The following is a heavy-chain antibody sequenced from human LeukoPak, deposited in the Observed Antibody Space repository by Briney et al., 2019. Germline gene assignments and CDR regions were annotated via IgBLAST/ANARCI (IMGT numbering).Heavy chain of an antibody. CDR2: IYSGGST. V-gene: IGHV3-66*04. J-gene: IGHJ6*02. Sequence: GGSLRLSCAASGFTVSTNYMSWVRQAPGEGLEWVSVIYSGGSTYYADSVKGRFTISRDNYKNTLYLQTNSLRAEDTAVYYCARHFGVITKGVYYYYYGMDVWGQGTTVTVSS. CDR3: ARHFGVITKGVYYYYYGMDV. CDR1: GFTVSTNY. D-gene: IGHD3-3*01.